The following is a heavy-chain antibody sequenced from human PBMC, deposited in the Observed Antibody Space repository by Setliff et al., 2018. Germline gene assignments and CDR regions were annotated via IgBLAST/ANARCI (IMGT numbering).Heavy chain of an antibody. Sequence: HPGESLRLSCAASGFSFSSFWMTWVRQSPGRGLEWVASIGAGGDYTKYADSVRGRFTISRDNSKNTIYLQMNSLRAEDTAKYYCAKDPNGDFVGAFDSWGRGTLVTVSS. CDR2: IGAGGDYT. CDR1: GFSFSSFW. D-gene: IGHD2-21*02. CDR3: AKDPNGDFVGAFDS. V-gene: IGHV3-23*01. J-gene: IGHJ5*01.